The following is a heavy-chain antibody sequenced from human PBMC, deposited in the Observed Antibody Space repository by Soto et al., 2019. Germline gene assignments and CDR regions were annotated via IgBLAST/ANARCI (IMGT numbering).Heavy chain of an antibody. CDR3: ARQIGPYYYDSSIDY. Sequence: GESLKISCKGSGYSFTSYWISWVRQMPGKVLEWMGRIDPSDSYTNYSPSFQGHVTISADKSISTAYLQWSSLKASDTAMYYCARQIGPYYYDSSIDYWGQGXLATVYS. V-gene: IGHV5-10-1*01. J-gene: IGHJ4*02. CDR1: GYSFTSYW. CDR2: IDPSDSYT. D-gene: IGHD3-22*01.